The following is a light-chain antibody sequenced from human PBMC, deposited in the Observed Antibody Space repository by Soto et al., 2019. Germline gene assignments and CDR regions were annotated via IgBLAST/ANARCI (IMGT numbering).Light chain of an antibody. CDR2: GAS. CDR1: QYVHTH. Sequence: EIVLTQSPATLSVSPGERATLSCRASQYVHTHLAWYQQKTGQAPRLLIYGASTRATGIPARFSGSGSGTEFTLTISSLHSEDVAVYYCQQYDNWPLTFGQVTRLEIK. V-gene: IGKV3-15*01. J-gene: IGKJ5*01. CDR3: QQYDNWPLT.